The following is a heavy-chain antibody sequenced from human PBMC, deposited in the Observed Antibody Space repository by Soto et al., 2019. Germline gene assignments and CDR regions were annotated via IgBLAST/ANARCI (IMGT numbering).Heavy chain of an antibody. CDR3: ARVPRYTSDIVEVPAVMFEHWFVP. V-gene: IGHV1-3*01. CDR2: IHAGNGDT. J-gene: IGHJ5*02. D-gene: IGHD2-2*01. Sequence: QVQLVQSGAEVKKPGASVKVSCKASGYTFSTYAVQWVRQAPGQSLEWIGWIHAGNGDTKYSQKFHDRVTITRDTSASTTYVELSRLRSEDTAVYYCARVPRYTSDIVEVPAVMFEHWFVPWGQGTLVTVSS. CDR1: GYTFSTYA.